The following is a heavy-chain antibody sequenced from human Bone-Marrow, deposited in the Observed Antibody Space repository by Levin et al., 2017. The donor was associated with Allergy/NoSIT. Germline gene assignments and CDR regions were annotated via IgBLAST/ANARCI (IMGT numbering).Heavy chain of an antibody. D-gene: IGHD3-22*01. CDR3: AREGPFYYDSSPLLGFES. CDR2: ISSRGTPI. Sequence: GGSLRLSCAASGFTFSNYNMNWVRQAPGKGLEWVSYISSRGTPIYYADSVKGRFSISRDNAKNSLYLQMNSLRDEDTAVYFCAREGPFYYDSSPLLGFESWGQGTLVTVSS. CDR1: GFTFSNYN. J-gene: IGHJ4*02. V-gene: IGHV3-48*02.